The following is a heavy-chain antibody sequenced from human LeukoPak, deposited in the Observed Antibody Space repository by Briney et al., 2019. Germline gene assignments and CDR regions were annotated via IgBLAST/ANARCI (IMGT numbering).Heavy chain of an antibody. CDR3: ARGPYNWNDNYYYMDV. V-gene: IGHV3-30*04. CDR2: ISKDGSNK. CDR1: GFTFSSYS. D-gene: IGHD1-1*01. Sequence: GGSLRLSCVASGFTFSSYSMHWVRQAPGKGLDWVTYISKDGSNKYYIDSVKGRFTISRDNSKNTLYLQMNSLRAEDTAVYYCARGPYNWNDNYYYMDVWGKGTTVTVPS. J-gene: IGHJ6*03.